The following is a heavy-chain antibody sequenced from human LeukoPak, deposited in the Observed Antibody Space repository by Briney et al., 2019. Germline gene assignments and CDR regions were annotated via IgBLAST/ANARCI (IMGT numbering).Heavy chain of an antibody. V-gene: IGHV4-39*01. CDR1: GGSISSSTYY. Sequence: SETLSLTCTVSGGSISSSTYYWGWIRQPPGKGLEWIGSIYKDGRSQYNPSLKGRATISVDTSKNQFSLKLSSVTAADTAVYYCARHDGSGRRIALDFWGQGTLVTVSS. CDR2: IYKDGRS. CDR3: ARHDGSGRRIALDF. J-gene: IGHJ4*02. D-gene: IGHD6-19*01.